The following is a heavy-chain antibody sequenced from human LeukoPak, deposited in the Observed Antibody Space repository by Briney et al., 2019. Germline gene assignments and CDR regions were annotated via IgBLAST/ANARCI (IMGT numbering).Heavy chain of an antibody. CDR3: ARDEPYYDFWSGYSPDGFDI. CDR1: GGSIRSYY. V-gene: IGHV4-4*07. D-gene: IGHD3-3*01. CDR2: IYTSGST. Sequence: SETLSLTCTVSGGSIRSYYWSWIRQPAGKGLEWIGRIYTSGSTNYKPSLKSRVTMSVDTSKNQFSLKLSSVTAADTAVYYCARDEPYYDFWSGYSPDGFDIWGQGTMVTASS. J-gene: IGHJ3*02.